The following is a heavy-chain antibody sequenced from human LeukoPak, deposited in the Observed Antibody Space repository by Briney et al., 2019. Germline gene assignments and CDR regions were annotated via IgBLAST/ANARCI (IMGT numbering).Heavy chain of an antibody. CDR2: INTDSRTI. D-gene: IGHD6-6*01. Sequence: PGGSLRLSCAASGFSFSDYSMNWVRQAPGKGPEWVSYINTDSRTIKYADSVKGRFTISRDNAKNSLFLQMNSLRAEDTAVYYCASRSIHRYPNANWFQPRGQGTLVTVSS. CDR3: ASRSIHRYPNANWFQP. J-gene: IGHJ5*02. CDR1: GFSFSDYS. V-gene: IGHV3-48*04.